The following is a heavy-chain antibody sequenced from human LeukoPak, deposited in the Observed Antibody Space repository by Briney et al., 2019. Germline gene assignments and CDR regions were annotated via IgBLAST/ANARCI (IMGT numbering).Heavy chain of an antibody. Sequence: ASVKVSCKASGYTFTGYYMHWVRQAPGQGLEWMGRINPNSGGTNYAQKFQGRVTMTRDASISTAYMELSRLRSDDTAVYYCARGYCSGGSCYSVENWFDPWGQGTLVTVSS. D-gene: IGHD2-15*01. J-gene: IGHJ5*02. CDR1: GYTFTGYY. CDR2: INPNSGGT. CDR3: ARGYCSGGSCYSVENWFDP. V-gene: IGHV1-2*06.